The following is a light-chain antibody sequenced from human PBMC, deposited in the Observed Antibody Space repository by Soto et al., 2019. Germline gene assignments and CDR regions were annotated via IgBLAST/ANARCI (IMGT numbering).Light chain of an antibody. J-gene: IGLJ3*02. V-gene: IGLV2-14*03. CDR3: GSYTSATTCV. CDR2: RVI. CDR1: SSDIGRYDY. Sequence: QSALTQPASVSGSHGRSITISCTGTSSDIGRYDYVSWYQQFPGKAPKLMIYRVINRPSGVSDRFSGSKSGNSASLSISGLQPEDEASYFCGSYTSATTCVFGGGTKLTVL.